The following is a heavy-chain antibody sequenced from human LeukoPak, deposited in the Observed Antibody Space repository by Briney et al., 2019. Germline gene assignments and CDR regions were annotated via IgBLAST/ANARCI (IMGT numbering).Heavy chain of an antibody. D-gene: IGHD1-26*01. CDR2: MNPNSGNT. J-gene: IGHJ5*02. CDR1: GYTFTSYD. V-gene: IGHV1-8*01. CDR3: ARDRGDSGSYYSWFDP. Sequence: GASVKVSCKASGYTFTSYDINWVRQATGQGLEWMGWMNPNSGNTGYAQKFQGRVTMTRNTSISTAYMELSSLRSEDTAVYYCARDRGDSGSYYSWFDPWGQGTLVTVSS.